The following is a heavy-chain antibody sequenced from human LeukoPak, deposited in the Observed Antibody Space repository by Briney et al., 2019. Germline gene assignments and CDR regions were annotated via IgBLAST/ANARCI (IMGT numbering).Heavy chain of an antibody. CDR3: AREDFCSSGNCFDP. Sequence: ASVKVSCKASGYTFTGYYIHWVRQAPGQGLEWMGWINPKSGGANYAQKFQGRVTMTRDTSISTAYMELSELRSVDTAVYYCAREDFCSSGNCFDPWGQGTLVTVSS. D-gene: IGHD6-25*01. CDR2: INPKSGGA. CDR1: GYTFTGYY. V-gene: IGHV1-2*02. J-gene: IGHJ5*02.